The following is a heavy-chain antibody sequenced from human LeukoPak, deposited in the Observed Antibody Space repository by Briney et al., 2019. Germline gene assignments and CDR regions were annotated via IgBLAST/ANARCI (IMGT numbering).Heavy chain of an antibody. CDR3: ARDRAGSYYTFDI. J-gene: IGHJ3*02. Sequence: PSETLSLTCAVYGGSFSGYYWSWIRQPPGKGLEWIGEINHSGSTNYNPSLKSRVTISRDPSKNQISLEMKSVTAADTAVYYCARDRAGSYYTFDIWGQGTMVTVSS. CDR2: INHSGST. D-gene: IGHD1-26*01. V-gene: IGHV4-34*01. CDR1: GGSFSGYY.